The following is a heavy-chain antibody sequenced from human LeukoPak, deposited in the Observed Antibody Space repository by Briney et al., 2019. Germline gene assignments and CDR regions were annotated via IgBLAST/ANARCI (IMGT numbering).Heavy chain of an antibody. Sequence: PSETLSLTCAVYGGSFSGYYWSWIRQPPGKGLEWIGEINHSGSTNYNPSLKSRVTISVNTSKNQFSLKLSSVTAADAAVYYCARVYRSTWYYWFDPWGQGTLVTVSS. D-gene: IGHD6-13*01. J-gene: IGHJ5*02. CDR3: ARVYRSTWYYWFDP. CDR1: GGSFSGYY. CDR2: INHSGST. V-gene: IGHV4-34*01.